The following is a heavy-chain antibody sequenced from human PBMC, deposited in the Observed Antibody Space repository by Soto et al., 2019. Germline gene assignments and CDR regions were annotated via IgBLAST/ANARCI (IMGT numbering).Heavy chain of an antibody. V-gene: IGHV1-46*01. D-gene: IGHD3-22*01. Sequence: ASVKVSCKASVYTFTSYYMHWVRQAPGQGLEWMGIINPSGGSTSYAQKFQGRVTMTRDTSTSTVYMELSSLRSEDTAVYYCARDRNYYDSSGYGNWFDPWGQGTLVTVSS. CDR3: ARDRNYYDSSGYGNWFDP. CDR1: VYTFTSYY. CDR2: INPSGGST. J-gene: IGHJ5*02.